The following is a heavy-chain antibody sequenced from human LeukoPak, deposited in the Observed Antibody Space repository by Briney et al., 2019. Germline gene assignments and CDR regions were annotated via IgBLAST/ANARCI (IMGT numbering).Heavy chain of an antibody. CDR1: GYTFISYG. Sequence: GASVKVSCKASGYTFISYGISWVRQAPGQGLEWMGWISAYNGNTNYAQKLQGRVTMTTTSTAYMELRSLRSDDTAVYYCALPGYYYGMDVWGQGTTVTVSS. CDR2: ISAYNGNT. J-gene: IGHJ6*02. CDR3: ALPGYYYGMDV. V-gene: IGHV1-18*01.